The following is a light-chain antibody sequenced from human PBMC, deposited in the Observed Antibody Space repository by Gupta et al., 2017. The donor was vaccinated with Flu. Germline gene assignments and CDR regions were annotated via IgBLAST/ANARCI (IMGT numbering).Light chain of an antibody. CDR1: SSDVGGYNY. J-gene: IGLJ1*01. CDR3: SSYTSSATRSVFGARDV. CDR2: EVN. V-gene: IGLV2-14*01. Sequence: QSALTQPASVSGSPGQSITISCTGTSSDVGGYNYVSWYQQHPGKAPKLMLYEVNNRPAGVSNRFSGSKSGNTAYLTISGLQAEEEADYYCSSYTSSATRSVFGARDVFGAGTKVTVL.